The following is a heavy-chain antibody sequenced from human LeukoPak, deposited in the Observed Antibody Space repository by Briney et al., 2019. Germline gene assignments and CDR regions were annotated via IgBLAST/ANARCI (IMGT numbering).Heavy chain of an antibody. J-gene: IGHJ4*02. V-gene: IGHV5-51*01. CDR2: IYPGDSDT. CDR3: ARLITMVRGVILTSPHFDY. Sequence: GESLKISCKGSGYSFTSYWIGWVRQMPGKGLEWMGIIYPGDSDTRYSPSFQGQVTISADKSISTAYLQWSSLKASDTAMYYCARLITMVRGVILTSPHFDYWGQGTLVTVSS. D-gene: IGHD3-10*01. CDR1: GYSFTSYW.